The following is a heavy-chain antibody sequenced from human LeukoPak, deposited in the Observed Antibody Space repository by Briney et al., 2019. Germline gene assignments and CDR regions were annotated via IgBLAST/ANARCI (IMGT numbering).Heavy chain of an antibody. D-gene: IGHD5-12*01. J-gene: IGHJ6*02. V-gene: IGHV3-30*18. CDR2: ISYDGSNK. CDR1: GFTFSSYG. CDR3: AKASDYSGAGMDV. Sequence: GGSLRLSCAASGFTFSSYGMHWVRQAPGKGLEWVAVISYDGSNKYYADSVKGRFTISRDNSKNTLYLQMNSLRAEDTAVYYCAKASDYSGAGMDVWGQGTTVTVSS.